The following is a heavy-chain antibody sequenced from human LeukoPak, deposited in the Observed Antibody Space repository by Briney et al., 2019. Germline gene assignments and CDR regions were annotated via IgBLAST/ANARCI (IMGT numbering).Heavy chain of an antibody. D-gene: IGHD3-10*01. V-gene: IGHV1-18*01. CDR2: ISAYNGNT. Sequence: ASAKVSCKASGYTFTSYGISWVRQAPGQGLEWMGWISAYNGNTNYAQKLQGRVTMTTDTSTSTAYMELRSLRSDDTAVYYCARDRLYYYGSGSYYTDYFDYWGQGTLVTVSS. CDR3: ARDRLYYYGSGSYYTDYFDY. J-gene: IGHJ4*02. CDR1: GYTFTSYG.